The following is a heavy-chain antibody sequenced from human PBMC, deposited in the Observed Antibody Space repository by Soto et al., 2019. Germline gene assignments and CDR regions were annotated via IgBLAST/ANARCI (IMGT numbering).Heavy chain of an antibody. J-gene: IGHJ5*02. Sequence: TSETLSLTCAVSGVSISSSSWWRWVRRPPGEGVEWIGEIYHSGSTNYNPSLKSRVTISVDKSKNQLSLKLISVTAADTAVYYCSRVNLWVAAASVWFDPWGQGTLVTVSS. CDR3: SRVNLWVAAASVWFDP. CDR2: IYHSGST. V-gene: IGHV4-4*02. D-gene: IGHD6-13*01. CDR1: GVSISSSSW.